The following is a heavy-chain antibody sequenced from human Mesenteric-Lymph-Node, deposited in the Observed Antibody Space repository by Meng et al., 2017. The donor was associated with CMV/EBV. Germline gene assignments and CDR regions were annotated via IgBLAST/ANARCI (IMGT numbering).Heavy chain of an antibody. D-gene: IGHD3-3*01. CDR3: ARPLWSGYYYGMDV. CDR1: GFTVSSNY. J-gene: IGHJ6*02. Sequence: GESLKISCAASGFTVSSNYMSWVRPAPGKGLVWVSRINSDGSSTSYADSVKGRFTISRDNAKNTLYLQMNSLRAEDTAVYYCARPLWSGYYYGMDVWGQGTTVTVSS. CDR2: INSDGSST. V-gene: IGHV3-74*01.